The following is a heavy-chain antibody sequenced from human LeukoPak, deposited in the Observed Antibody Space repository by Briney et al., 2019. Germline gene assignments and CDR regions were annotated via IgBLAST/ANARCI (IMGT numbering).Heavy chain of an antibody. J-gene: IGHJ6*03. D-gene: IGHD5-18*01. CDR1: GDSISSSSYY. CDR3: ARSIRGYSDVRGYMDV. Sequence: PSETLSLTCTVSGDSISSSSYYWGWIRQPPGKGLEWIGYIYYSGSTNYNPSLKSRVTISGDTSQNQFSLKLSSVTTADTAVYYCARSIRGYSDVRGYMDVWGKGTTVTVSS. CDR2: IYYSGST. V-gene: IGHV4-61*05.